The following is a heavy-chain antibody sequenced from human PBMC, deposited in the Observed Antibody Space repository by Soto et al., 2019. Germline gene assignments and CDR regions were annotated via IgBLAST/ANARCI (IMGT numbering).Heavy chain of an antibody. CDR2: ISAYNGNT. CDR3: ARGGGYDFWSGYVWFDP. J-gene: IGHJ5*02. CDR1: GYTFTSYG. Sequence: ASVKVSCKASGYTFTSYGISWVRQAPGQGLEWMGWISAYNGNTNYAQKLQGRVTMTTDTSTSTAYMGLRSLRSDDTAVYYCARGGGYDFWSGYVWFDPWGQGTLVTVSS. D-gene: IGHD3-3*01. V-gene: IGHV1-18*04.